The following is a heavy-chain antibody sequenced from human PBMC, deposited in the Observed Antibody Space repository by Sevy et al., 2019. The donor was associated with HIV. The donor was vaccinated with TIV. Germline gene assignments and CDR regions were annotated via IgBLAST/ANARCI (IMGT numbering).Heavy chain of an antibody. J-gene: IGHJ4*02. CDR2: ISATGEST. D-gene: IGHD3-16*02. V-gene: IGHV3-23*01. Sequence: GGSLRLSCAASGFTFSNYVMNWVRQAPGKGLEWVSGISATGESTYYADSVKGHFTISRDNSRNTLYLQMNSLIAEDTAVEYCAKRDSSYRYSSVGVVDYWGLGTLVTVSS. CDR3: AKRDSSYRYSSVGVVDY. CDR1: GFTFSNYV.